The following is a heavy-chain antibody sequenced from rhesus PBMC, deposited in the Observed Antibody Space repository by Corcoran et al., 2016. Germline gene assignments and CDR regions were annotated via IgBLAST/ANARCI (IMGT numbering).Heavy chain of an antibody. CDR1: GGSISSNY. D-gene: IGHD6-13*01. CDR3: ARGGGGRIAAGLHY. V-gene: IGHV4-160*01. CDR2: IRSGGIP. Sequence: QVQLQQWGEGLVKPSETLSLTCAVYGGSISSNYWSWIRQPHGKGLDWIGRIRSGGIPNYNPSLKSRVTISIDTSKNQFSLKLSSVTAADTAVYYCARGGGGRIAAGLHYWCQGVLVTVSS. J-gene: IGHJ4*01.